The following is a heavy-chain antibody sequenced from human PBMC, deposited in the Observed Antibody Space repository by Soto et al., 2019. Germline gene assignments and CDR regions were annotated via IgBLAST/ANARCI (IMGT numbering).Heavy chain of an antibody. CDR3: ARGKSSGPLYYFDT. CDR2: IKESGFA. V-gene: IGHV4-34*01. CDR1: NGSFSDYF. D-gene: IGHD6-19*01. J-gene: IGHJ4*02. Sequence: KTSETLSLTCGVYNGSFSDYFWNWIRQPPGKGLEWIGEIKESGFATYNPSLKRRVTMSVVTANNQFSLKVTSVTAADTAVYYCARGKSSGPLYYFDTWGQGTLVTVSS.